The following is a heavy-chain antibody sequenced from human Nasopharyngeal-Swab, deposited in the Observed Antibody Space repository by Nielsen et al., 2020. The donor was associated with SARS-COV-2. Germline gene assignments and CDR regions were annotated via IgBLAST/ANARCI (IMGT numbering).Heavy chain of an antibody. Sequence: GESLKISCAASGFTFSSYAMSWVRQAPGKGLEWVSTTSGSGGSTYYADSAKGRFTISRDNSWTTLYLEMNSLRAEDTAVYYCARDPGDYFDYWGQGTLVTVSS. CDR1: GFTFSSYA. CDR3: ARDPGDYFDY. J-gene: IGHJ4*02. CDR2: TSGSGGST. D-gene: IGHD3-10*01. V-gene: IGHV3-23*01.